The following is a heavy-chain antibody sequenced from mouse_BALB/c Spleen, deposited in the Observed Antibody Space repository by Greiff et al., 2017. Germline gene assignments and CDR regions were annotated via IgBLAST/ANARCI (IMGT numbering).Heavy chain of an antibody. Sequence: EVKLVESGGGLVQPGGSLKLSCAASGFTFSSYAMSWVRQSPEKRLEWVAEISSGGSYTYYPDTVTGRFTISRDNAKNTLYLEMSSLRSEDTAMYYCARDDYDGWFAYWGQGTLVTVSA. CDR3: ARDDYDGWFAY. CDR1: GFTFSSYA. V-gene: IGHV5-9-4*01. J-gene: IGHJ3*01. CDR2: ISSGGSYT. D-gene: IGHD2-4*01.